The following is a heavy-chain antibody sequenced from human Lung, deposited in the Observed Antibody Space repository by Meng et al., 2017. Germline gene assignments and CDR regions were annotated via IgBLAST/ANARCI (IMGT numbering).Heavy chain of an antibody. CDR2: ISSESAHI. V-gene: IGHV3-21*01. CDR1: GFTFSSYS. Sequence: GGSLRLFCAASGFTFSSYSMNWDRQAPGKGLEWVSSISSESAHILYAESVKGRFIISRDNANNSLYLQMDSLRADDTALYYCTRFETEVYYSSGGDVWGQGTTVTVSS. CDR3: TRFETEVYYSSGGDV. D-gene: IGHD2-21*01. J-gene: IGHJ6*02.